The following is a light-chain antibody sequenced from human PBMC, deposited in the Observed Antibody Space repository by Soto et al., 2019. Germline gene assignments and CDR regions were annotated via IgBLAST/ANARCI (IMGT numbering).Light chain of an antibody. J-gene: IGKJ2*01. CDR3: PQPTLCPYT. CDR2: DAS. Sequence: EIVLTQSPDTLSLSPGERVTLSCRASQSVSNYLAWYQQKPGQAPRLLFYDASNRATGIPARFSGSGSGTDFTLTISSLELLFLTIQRPPQPTLCPYT. V-gene: IGKV3-11*01. CDR1: QSVSNY.